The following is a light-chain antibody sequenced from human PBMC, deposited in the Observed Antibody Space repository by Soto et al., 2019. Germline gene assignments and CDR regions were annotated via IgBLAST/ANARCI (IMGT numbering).Light chain of an antibody. J-gene: IGLJ1*01. CDR3: CSYAGSSTFFYV. CDR1: SSDVGSYNL. CDR2: EVS. Sequence: QSVLTQPASVSGSPGQSITISCTGTSSDVGSYNLVSWYQQHPGKAPKLMIYEVSKRPSGVSNLFSGSKSGNTASLTISWLQAEDEADYYCCSYAGSSTFFYVFGTGTKVTVL. V-gene: IGLV2-23*02.